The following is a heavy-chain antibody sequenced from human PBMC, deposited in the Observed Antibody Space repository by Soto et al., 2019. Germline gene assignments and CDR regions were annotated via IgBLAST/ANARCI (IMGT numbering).Heavy chain of an antibody. CDR3: ARDVPLNYYDGTFSYYAMDV. CDR2: IIPFFKAT. J-gene: IGHJ6*02. Sequence: QVQLVQSGAEVKKPGSSVKVSCKASGGTFSGHAISWVRQAPGQGLEWMGGIIPFFKATNYAQKFQGRVTITADDSTSTAYMDLYSLRSGDTAVYYCARDVPLNYYDGTFSYYAMDVWGQGTTVTVSS. V-gene: IGHV1-69*01. D-gene: IGHD3-16*01. CDR1: GGTFSGHA.